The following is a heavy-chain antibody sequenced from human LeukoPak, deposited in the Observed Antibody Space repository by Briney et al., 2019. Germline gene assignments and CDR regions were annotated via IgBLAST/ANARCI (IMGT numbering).Heavy chain of an antibody. CDR1: GFTFTSYA. D-gene: IGHD6-25*01. Sequence: GGSLRLSCAASGFTFTSYAMHWVRQAPGKGLEWVAVISYDGSNKYYADSEKGRFTISRDNSKNTLYLQMNSLRAEDTAVYYCAREADSNCFDYWGQGTLVTVSS. V-gene: IGHV3-30-3*01. CDR2: ISYDGSNK. J-gene: IGHJ4*02. CDR3: AREADSNCFDY.